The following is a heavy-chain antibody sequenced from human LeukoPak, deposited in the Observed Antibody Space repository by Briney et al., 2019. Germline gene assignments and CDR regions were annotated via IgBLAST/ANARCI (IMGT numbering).Heavy chain of an antibody. CDR1: GYTFTSYG. CDR3: ARGAGYGSGSYDY. CDR2: INAGNGNT. V-gene: IGHV1-3*01. Sequence: ASVKVSCKASGYTFTSYGISWVRQAPGQSLEWMGWINAGNGNTKYSQKFQGRVTITRDTSASIAYMELSSLRSEDTAVYYCARGAGYGSGSYDYWGQGTLVTVSS. D-gene: IGHD3-10*01. J-gene: IGHJ4*02.